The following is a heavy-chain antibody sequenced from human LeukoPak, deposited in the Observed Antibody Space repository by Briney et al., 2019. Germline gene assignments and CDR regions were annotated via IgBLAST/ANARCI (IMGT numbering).Heavy chain of an antibody. V-gene: IGHV1-18*01. CDR2: ISAYNGNT. Sequence: VASVKVSCKASGYTFTSYGISWVRQAPGQGLEWMGWISAYNGNTNYAQKLQGRVTMTTDTSTSTAYMELRSLRSDDTAMYYCAKVRSGFGEVLSPSESWGQGTLVTVSS. J-gene: IGHJ4*02. CDR1: GYTFTSYG. D-gene: IGHD3-10*01. CDR3: AKVRSGFGEVLSPSES.